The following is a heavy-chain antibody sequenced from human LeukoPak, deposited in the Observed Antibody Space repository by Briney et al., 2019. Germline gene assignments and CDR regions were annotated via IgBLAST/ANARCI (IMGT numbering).Heavy chain of an antibody. CDR1: GGSISSGSYY. D-gene: IGHD5-24*01. J-gene: IGHJ5*02. CDR3: ASGGNGYNEDWFDP. Sequence: SETLSLTCTVSGGSISSGSYYWSWIRQPPGTGLEWIGYIYYSGSTNYNPSLKSRVTISVDTSKNQFSLKLSSVTAADTAVYYCASGGNGYNEDWFDPWGQGTLVTVSS. CDR2: IYYSGST. V-gene: IGHV4-61*01.